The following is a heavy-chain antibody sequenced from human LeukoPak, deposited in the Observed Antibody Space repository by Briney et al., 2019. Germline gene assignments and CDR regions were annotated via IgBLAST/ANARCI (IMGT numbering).Heavy chain of an antibody. V-gene: IGHV1-24*01. CDR1: GYTLTELS. D-gene: IGHD3-22*01. CDR3: AREYYDSSGNPSEKYNWFDP. J-gene: IGHJ5*02. Sequence: VKVSCKVSGYTLTELSMHWVRQAPGKGLEWMGGFDPEDGETIYAQKFQGRVTMTEDTSTDTAYMELSRLRSDDTAVYYCAREYYDSSGNPSEKYNWFDPWGQGTLVTVSS. CDR2: FDPEDGET.